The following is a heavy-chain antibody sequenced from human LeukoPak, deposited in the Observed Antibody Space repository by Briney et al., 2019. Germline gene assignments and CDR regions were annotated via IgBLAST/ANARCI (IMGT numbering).Heavy chain of an antibody. CDR3: AKSTYNILTGYAH. J-gene: IGHJ4*02. V-gene: IGHV3-23*01. Sequence: PGGSLRLSCAASGFTFSSYAMSWVRQAPGKGLEWVSAISGSGGSTYYADSVKGRFTISRDSSKNTLYLQMNSLRAEDTAVYYCAKSTYNILTGYAHWGQGTLVTVSS. CDR2: ISGSGGST. CDR1: GFTFSSYA. D-gene: IGHD3-9*01.